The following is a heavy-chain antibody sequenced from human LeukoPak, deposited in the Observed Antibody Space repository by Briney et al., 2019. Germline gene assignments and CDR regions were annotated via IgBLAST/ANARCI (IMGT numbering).Heavy chain of an antibody. CDR3: AKDLNWGGR. V-gene: IGHV3-48*01. J-gene: IGHJ4*02. D-gene: IGHD7-27*01. CDR1: GFTFSSYS. CDR2: ISSSSSTI. Sequence: PGGSLRLSCAASGFTFSSYSMNWVRQAPGKGLEWVSYISSSSSTIYYADSVKGRFTISRDNAKNSLYLQMDSLRAEDTAVYYCAKDLNWGGRWGQGTLVTVSS.